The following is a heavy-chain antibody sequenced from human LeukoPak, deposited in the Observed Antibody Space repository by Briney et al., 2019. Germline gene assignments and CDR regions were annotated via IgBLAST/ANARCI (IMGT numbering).Heavy chain of an antibody. CDR2: INSDGSST. D-gene: IGHD2-21*02. CDR3: ARVVSLVVTPSYFDY. Sequence: PGGSLRLSCAASGFTFSSYWMHWVRQAPGKGLVWVSRINSDGSSTSYADSVKGRFTISRDNAKNSLYLQMNSLRAEDTAVYYCARVVSLVVTPSYFDYWGQRTLVTVSS. V-gene: IGHV3-74*01. CDR1: GFTFSSYW. J-gene: IGHJ4*02.